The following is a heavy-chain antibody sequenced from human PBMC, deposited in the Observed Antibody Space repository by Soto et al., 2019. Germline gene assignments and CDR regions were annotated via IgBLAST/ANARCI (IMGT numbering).Heavy chain of an antibody. V-gene: IGHV3-48*02. D-gene: IGHD1-26*01. CDR2: ISSSSSTI. CDR1: GFTFSSYS. Sequence: GVLRLSCAASGFTFSSYSMNWVRQAPGKGLEWVSYISSSSSTIYYADSVKGRFTISRDNAKNSLYLQMNSLRDEDTAVYYCASARGSLMGATHSLWGRGSLVTVSS. CDR3: ASARGSLMGATHSL. J-gene: IGHJ2*01.